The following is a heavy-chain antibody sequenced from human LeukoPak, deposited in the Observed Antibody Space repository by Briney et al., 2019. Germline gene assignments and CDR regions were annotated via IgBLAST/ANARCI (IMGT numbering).Heavy chain of an antibody. Sequence: ASVKVSCKASGYTFTSYDINWVRQATGQGLEWMGWMNPNSGNTGYAQKFQGRVTMTRNTSISTAYMELSSLRSEDTAVYYCARGGWLQTPPDYWGQGTLVTVSS. CDR2: MNPNSGNT. CDR1: GYTFTSYD. D-gene: IGHD5-24*01. V-gene: IGHV1-8*01. CDR3: ARGGWLQTPPDY. J-gene: IGHJ4*02.